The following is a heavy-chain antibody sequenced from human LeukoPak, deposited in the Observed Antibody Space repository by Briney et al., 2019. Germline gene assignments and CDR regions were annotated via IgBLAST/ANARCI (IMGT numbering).Heavy chain of an antibody. CDR2: IYYTGNT. D-gene: IGHD3/OR15-3a*01. CDR1: GGSISRSYYY. Sequence: YPSETLSLTCTVSGGSISRSYYYWGWIRQPPGKRLEWIGSIYYTGNTYYNASLKSRVTISIDTSKNQISLRLTSVTATDTAMYYCARQTGSGLFTLPGGQGTLVTVSS. J-gene: IGHJ4*02. V-gene: IGHV4-39*01. CDR3: ARQTGSGLFTLP.